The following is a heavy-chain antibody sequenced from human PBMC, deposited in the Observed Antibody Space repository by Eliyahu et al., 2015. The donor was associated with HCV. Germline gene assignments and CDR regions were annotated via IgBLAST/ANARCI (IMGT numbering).Heavy chain of an antibody. Sequence: QVQLQESGPGLVKPSETLSLTCSVSGGSIGSYYWSWIRQPAGKGLEWIGRVHTTGTTSYNPSLKSRVTMSVDTSKNHFSLKVNSVTAADTAVYYCARATTGNYYYFDYWGRGTLVTVSS. J-gene: IGHJ4*02. D-gene: IGHD1-26*01. V-gene: IGHV4-4*07. CDR1: GGSIGSYY. CDR2: VHTTGTT. CDR3: ARATTGNYYYFDY.